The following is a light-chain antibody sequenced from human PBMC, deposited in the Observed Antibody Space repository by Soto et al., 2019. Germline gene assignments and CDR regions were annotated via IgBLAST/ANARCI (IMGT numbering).Light chain of an antibody. CDR1: SSDVGRHNA. J-gene: IGLJ1*01. V-gene: IGLV2-14*03. Sequence: QSALTQPASVSGSPGQSITISCSGTSSDVGRHNAVSWYQQHPGEVPQLMIYDVSIRPSGISDRLSASKSGNMASLTISGLQAEDEADYYCSSYRVGGSYVFGTATKLTVL. CDR3: SSYRVGGSYV. CDR2: DVS.